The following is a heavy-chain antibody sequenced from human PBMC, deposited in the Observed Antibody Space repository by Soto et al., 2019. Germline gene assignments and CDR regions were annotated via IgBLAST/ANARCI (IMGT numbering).Heavy chain of an antibody. V-gene: IGHV3-73*01. CDR2: IRSKANSYAT. D-gene: IGHD5-12*01. CDR3: TRLRGYSGYDPNDDYYDYYMDV. J-gene: IGHJ6*03. Sequence: EVQLVESGGGLVQPGGSLKLSCAASGFTFSGSAMHWVRQASGKGLEWVGRIRSKANSYATAYAASVKGRFTISRDDSKNTAYLQMNSLKTEDTAVYYCTRLRGYSGYDPNDDYYDYYMDVWGKGTTVTVSS. CDR1: GFTFSGSA.